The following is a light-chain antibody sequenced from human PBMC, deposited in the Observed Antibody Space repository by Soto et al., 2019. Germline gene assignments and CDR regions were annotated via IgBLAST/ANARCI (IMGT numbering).Light chain of an antibody. CDR3: QQYNTWPRT. J-gene: IGKJ1*01. V-gene: IGKV3-15*01. CDR1: QSVSSN. CDR2: GAS. Sequence: IVVTQSPATLSVSPGDRATLSCRASQSVSSNLAWYQQKPGQAPRLLIYGASTRATGIPARFSGSGSGTEFTLTISSLQSEDFAVYYCQQYNTWPRTFGQGTKVDIK.